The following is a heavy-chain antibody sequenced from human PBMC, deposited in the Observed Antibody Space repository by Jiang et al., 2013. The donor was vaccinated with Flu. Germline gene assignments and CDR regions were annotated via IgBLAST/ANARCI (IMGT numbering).Heavy chain of an antibody. Sequence: GKEPEWIAYVSTSGTTMYYAASVKGRFTVSRDNAKNSIYLQLNSLRAEDTAVYYCVRDITVAGTDFDYWGQGTLVTVSS. D-gene: IGHD6-19*01. CDR3: VRDITVAGTDFDY. CDR2: VSTSGTTM. J-gene: IGHJ4*02. V-gene: IGHV3-48*03.